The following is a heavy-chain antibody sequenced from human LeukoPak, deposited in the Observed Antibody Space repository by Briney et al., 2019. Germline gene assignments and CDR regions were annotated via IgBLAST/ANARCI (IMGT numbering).Heavy chain of an antibody. CDR2: IYYSGST. CDR3: ARVVENGDYGNRNFDY. Sequence: PSETLSLTCTVSGGSISSGGYYWSWIRQHPGKGLEWIGYIYYSGSTYYNPSLKSRVTISVDTSKNQFSLKLSSVTAADTAVYYCARVVENGDYGNRNFDYWGQGTLVTVSS. J-gene: IGHJ4*02. V-gene: IGHV4-31*03. CDR1: GGSISSGGYY. D-gene: IGHD4-17*01.